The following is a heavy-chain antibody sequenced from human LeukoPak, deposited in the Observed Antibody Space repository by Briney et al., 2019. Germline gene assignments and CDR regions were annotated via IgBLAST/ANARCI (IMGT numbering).Heavy chain of an antibody. CDR3: ARSHSRVAATSGPRYYYYGMDV. Sequence: ASVKVSCKASGGTFSSYAISWVRQAPGQGLEWMGGIIPIFGTANYAQKFQGRVTITADETTSTAYSELSSLRSEDTAVYYCARSHSRVAATSGPRYYYYGMDVWGKATTVTVSS. D-gene: IGHD2-15*01. CDR2: IIPIFGTA. J-gene: IGHJ6*04. V-gene: IGHV1-69*01. CDR1: GGTFSSYA.